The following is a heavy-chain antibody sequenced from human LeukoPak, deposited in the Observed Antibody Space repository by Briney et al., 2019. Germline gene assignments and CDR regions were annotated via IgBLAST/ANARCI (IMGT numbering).Heavy chain of an antibody. J-gene: IGHJ3*02. CDR3: ARVRVHYEILTGYSPFDAFDI. Sequence: ASVKVSCKASGYTFTSYYMHWVRQAAGQGLEWMGWINPNSGGTNYAQKFQGRVTMTRDTSISTAYMGLSRLRSDDTAVYYCARVRVHYEILTGYSPFDAFDIWGQGTMVTVSS. D-gene: IGHD3-9*01. V-gene: IGHV1-2*02. CDR1: GYTFTSYY. CDR2: INPNSGGT.